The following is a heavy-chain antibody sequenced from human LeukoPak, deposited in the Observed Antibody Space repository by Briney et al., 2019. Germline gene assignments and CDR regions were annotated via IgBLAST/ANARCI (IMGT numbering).Heavy chain of an antibody. J-gene: IGHJ5*02. V-gene: IGHV3-74*01. CDR1: GFTFSIYA. CDR3: ARTRTLPIAGGFDT. Sequence: PGGSLRLSCAASGFTFSIYAMSWVRQSPGKGLVWVSRISTDGSSTDYADSVKGRFTISRENAKNTLYLQMNSLRAEDTAVYYCARTRTLPIAGGFDTWGQGSLVTVSS. CDR2: ISTDGSST. D-gene: IGHD3-16*01.